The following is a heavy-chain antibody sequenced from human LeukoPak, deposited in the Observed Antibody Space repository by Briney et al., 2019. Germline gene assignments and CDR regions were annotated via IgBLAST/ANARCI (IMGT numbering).Heavy chain of an antibody. CDR1: GGTFSSYA. Sequence: SVKVSCKASGGTFSSYAISWVRQAPGQGLEWTGGIIPIFGTANYAQKFQGRVTITTDESTSTAYMELSSLRSEDTAVYYCARDGVHCSGGSCYSYYYYYMDVWGKGTTVTVSS. D-gene: IGHD2-15*01. CDR3: ARDGVHCSGGSCYSYYYYYMDV. J-gene: IGHJ6*03. CDR2: IIPIFGTA. V-gene: IGHV1-69*05.